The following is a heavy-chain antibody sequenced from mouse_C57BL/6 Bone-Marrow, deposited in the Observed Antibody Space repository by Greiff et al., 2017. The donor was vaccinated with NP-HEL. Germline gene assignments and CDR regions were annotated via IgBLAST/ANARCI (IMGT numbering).Heavy chain of an antibody. J-gene: IGHJ2*01. Sequence: EVMLVESGAELVRPGASVKLSCTASGFNIKDDYMHWVKQRPEQGLEWIGWIDPENGDTEYASKFQGKATITADTSSNTAYLQLSSLTSEDTAVYYCTTYLLYDYDPFWGQGTTLTVSS. CDR2: IDPENGDT. CDR3: TTYLLYDYDPF. V-gene: IGHV14-4*01. D-gene: IGHD2-4*01. CDR1: GFNIKDDY.